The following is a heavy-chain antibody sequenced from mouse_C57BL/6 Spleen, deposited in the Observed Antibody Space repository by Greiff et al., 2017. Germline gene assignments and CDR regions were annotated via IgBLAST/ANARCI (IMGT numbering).Heavy chain of an antibody. J-gene: IGHJ1*03. CDR3: ARSATVPYWYFDV. CDR2: INPNNGGT. Sequence: VQLQQSGPELVKPGASVKISCKASGYTFTDYYMNWVKQSHGKSLEWIGDINPNNGGTSYNQKFKGKATLTVDKSSSTAYLELRSLTSEDSAVYYCARSATVPYWYFDVWGTGTTVTVSS. CDR1: GYTFTDYY. D-gene: IGHD1-1*01. V-gene: IGHV1-26*01.